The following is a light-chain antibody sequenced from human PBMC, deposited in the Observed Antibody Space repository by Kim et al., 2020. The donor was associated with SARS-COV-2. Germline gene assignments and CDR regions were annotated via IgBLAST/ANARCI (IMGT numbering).Light chain of an antibody. CDR3: QVWDTNTVI. V-gene: IGLV3-9*01. CDR1: SIGARH. CDR2: RNH. Sequence: SVALGQTAKISCGSDSIGARHVHWYQQRPGQAPVTLIYRNHNLPSGIPERFSGSDSGNAATLSISRVQVEDEAVYFCQVWDTNTVIFGGGTQLTVL. J-gene: IGLJ2*01.